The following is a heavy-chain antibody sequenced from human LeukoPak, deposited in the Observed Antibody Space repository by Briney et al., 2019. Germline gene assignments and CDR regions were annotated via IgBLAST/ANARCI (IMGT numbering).Heavy chain of an antibody. CDR2: IYYSGST. J-gene: IGHJ5*02. D-gene: IGHD3-3*01. Sequence: SETLSLTCTVSGGSISSYYWSWIRQPPGKGLEWIGYIYYSGSTNYNPSLKSRVTISVDTSKNQFSLKLGSVTAADTAVYYCARGVRFLGPPYNWFDPWGQGTLVTVSS. CDR1: GGSISSYY. V-gene: IGHV4-59*01. CDR3: ARGVRFLGPPYNWFDP.